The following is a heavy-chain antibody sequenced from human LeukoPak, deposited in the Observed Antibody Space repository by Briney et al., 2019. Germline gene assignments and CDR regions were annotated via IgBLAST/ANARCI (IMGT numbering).Heavy chain of an antibody. CDR2: IYTSGRT. CDR1: GGSITNFH. Sequence: SETMSLTCTVSGGSITNFHWSWIRRSAGKGLEWIGRIYTSGRTKYNPSLKSRVSMSVDTSKNQFSLRLSSVTAADTAVYYCATTSIYCGSACYTSAFDIWGQGTMVTVSS. CDR3: ATTSIYCGSACYTSAFDI. D-gene: IGHD2-21*02. V-gene: IGHV4-4*07. J-gene: IGHJ3*02.